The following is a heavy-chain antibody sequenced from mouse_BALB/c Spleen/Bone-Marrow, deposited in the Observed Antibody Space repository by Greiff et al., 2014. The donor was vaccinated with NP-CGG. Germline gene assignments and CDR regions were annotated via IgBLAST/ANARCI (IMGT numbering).Heavy chain of an antibody. CDR3: ASYRYGWYFDV. CDR2: IDPANGNT. J-gene: IGHJ1*01. V-gene: IGHV14-3*02. D-gene: IGHD2-14*01. Sequence: VQLQQSGAELVKPWASVKLSCTASGCNIKDTYMHWVKQRPEQGLEWIGRIDPANGNTKYDPKFQGKATITADTSSNTAYLQFSSLTSEYTAVYYCASYRYGWYFDVWGAGTTVTVSS. CDR1: GCNIKDTY.